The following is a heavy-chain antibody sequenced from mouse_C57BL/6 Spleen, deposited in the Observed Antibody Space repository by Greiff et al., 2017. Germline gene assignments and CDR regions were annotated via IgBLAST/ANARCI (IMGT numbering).Heavy chain of an antibody. CDR3: ARLDY. CDR1: GYTFTSYW. J-gene: IGHJ4*01. CDR2: IYPSDSES. Sequence: LQQPGAELVRPGSSVKLSCKASGYTFTSYWMDWVKQRPGQGLEWIGIIYPSDSESHYNQKFKGKDTLTVDKSSSTAYMQRSSLTAADSAVYYCARLDYWGQGTSVTVSS. V-gene: IGHV1-61*01.